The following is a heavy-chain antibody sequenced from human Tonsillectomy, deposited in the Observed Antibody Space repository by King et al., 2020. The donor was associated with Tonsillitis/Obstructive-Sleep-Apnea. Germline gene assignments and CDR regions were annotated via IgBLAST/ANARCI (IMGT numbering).Heavy chain of an antibody. J-gene: IGHJ4*02. Sequence: VQLVESGGGLVQPGGSLRLSCAASGFTFSSYSMNWVRQAPGKGLECISYISSSSTTIYYADSVKGRFTISRDNANSSLYLQVNSLRDEDTAVYYCAKVAVAGRGPFDYWGQGALVTVSS. CDR1: GFTFSSYS. CDR3: AKVAVAGRGPFDY. D-gene: IGHD6-19*01. V-gene: IGHV3-48*02. CDR2: ISSSSTTI.